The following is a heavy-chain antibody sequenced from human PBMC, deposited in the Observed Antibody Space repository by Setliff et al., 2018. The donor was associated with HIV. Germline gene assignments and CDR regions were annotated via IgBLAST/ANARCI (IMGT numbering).Heavy chain of an antibody. D-gene: IGHD3-10*01. CDR1: GYNFTNYD. J-gene: IGHJ3*01. CDR2: MNPQSGNT. Sequence: ASVKVSCKASGYNFTNYDINWVRQATGQGIEWMGWMNPQSGNTGYIEKFQGRVTFIRNICISTAYMELISRSSEDTAVYYCARVPPRWPGVLLPAYALDFWGQGTMVTVSS. V-gene: IGHV1-8*03. CDR3: ARVPPRWPGVLLPAYALDF.